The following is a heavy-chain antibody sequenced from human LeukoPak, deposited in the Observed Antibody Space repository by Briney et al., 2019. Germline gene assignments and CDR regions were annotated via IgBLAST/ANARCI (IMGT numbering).Heavy chain of an antibody. Sequence: SETLSLTCTVSGGSISSYYWSWIRQPPGKGLEWIGYIYYSGSTNYNPSLKSRVTISVDTSKNQFSLKLSSVTAADTAVYYCAKVYYYYDSSGYYDYWGQGTLVTVSS. V-gene: IGHV4-59*08. D-gene: IGHD3-22*01. CDR1: GGSISSYY. J-gene: IGHJ4*02. CDR3: AKVYYYYDSSGYYDY. CDR2: IYYSGST.